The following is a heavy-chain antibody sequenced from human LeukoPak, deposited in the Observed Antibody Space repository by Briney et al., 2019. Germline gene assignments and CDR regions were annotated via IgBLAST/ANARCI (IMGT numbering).Heavy chain of an antibody. CDR3: ARGLVTLDY. J-gene: IGHJ4*02. CDR1: GFTFSNYA. D-gene: IGHD1-26*01. V-gene: IGHV3-30*14. CDR2: ISYDGSDK. Sequence: GGSLRLSCAASGFTFSNYAMHWVRQAPGKGLEWVAVISYDGSDKYYADSVKGRFTISRDNSKNTLYLQMNSLRAEDTAVYYCARGLVTLDYWGQGTLVTVSS.